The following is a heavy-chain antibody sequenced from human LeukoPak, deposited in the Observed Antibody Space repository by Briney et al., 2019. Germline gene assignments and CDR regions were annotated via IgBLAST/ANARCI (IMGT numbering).Heavy chain of an antibody. V-gene: IGHV1-69*05. CDR2: IIPIFGTA. D-gene: IGHD3-22*01. CDR1: GGTFSSYA. J-gene: IGHJ5*02. Sequence: SVKVSCKASGGTFSSYAISWVRQAPGQGLEWMGGIIPIFGTANYAQKFQGRVTITTDESTSTAYMELSSLRSEDTAVYYCARDQSQPYYYDSSGYWNWFDPWGQGTLVPVSS. CDR3: ARDQSQPYYYDSSGYWNWFDP.